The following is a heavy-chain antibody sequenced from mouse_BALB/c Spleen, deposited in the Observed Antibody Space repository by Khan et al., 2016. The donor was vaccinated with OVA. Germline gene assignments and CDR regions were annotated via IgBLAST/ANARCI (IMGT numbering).Heavy chain of an antibody. CDR1: GYTFRNDG. CDR2: INTYTGES. J-gene: IGHJ4*01. D-gene: IGHD2-10*01. Sequence: QIQLVQSGPELKKPGETVKISCKAFGYTFRNDGMNWVKQAPGKGLKWMGWINTYTGESTHADDFKGRFVFSLEISASPAYLQINNLKNEDTATYFCARPPYFSYVMDYWGQGTSVTVSS. V-gene: IGHV9-3-1*01. CDR3: ARPPYFSYVMDY.